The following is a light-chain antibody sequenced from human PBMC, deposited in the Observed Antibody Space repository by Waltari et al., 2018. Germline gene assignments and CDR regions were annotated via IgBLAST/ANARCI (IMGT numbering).Light chain of an antibody. CDR1: ANDLDYYDY. J-gene: IGLJ2*01. CDR3: SSYTSSTSLVI. V-gene: IGLV2-14*03. Sequence: QYALPPPASVCGSPGQTNTVPCTGTANDLDYYDYVAWYQQSPGQAPKLLIYDVTTRPLGLSNRFSGSKSGNTASLTISGLEAEDEGDYYCSSYTSSTSLVIFGGGTKLTVL. CDR2: DVT.